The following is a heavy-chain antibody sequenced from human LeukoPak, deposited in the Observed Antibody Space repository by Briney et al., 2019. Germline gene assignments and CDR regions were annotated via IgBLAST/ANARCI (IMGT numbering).Heavy chain of an antibody. J-gene: IGHJ5*02. CDR2: ISSSGSTI. Sequence: PGGSLRLSCAASGFTFSDYYMSWIRQAPGKGLEWISYISSSGSTIYYADSVKGRFTISRDNAKNSLYLQMNSLRAEDTAVYYCARDLGWLQSFNWFDPWGQGPWSPSPQ. D-gene: IGHD5-24*01. V-gene: IGHV3-11*04. CDR3: ARDLGWLQSFNWFDP. CDR1: GFTFSDYY.